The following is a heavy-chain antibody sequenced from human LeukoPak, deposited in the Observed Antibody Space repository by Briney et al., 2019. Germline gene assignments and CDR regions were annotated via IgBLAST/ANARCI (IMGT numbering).Heavy chain of an antibody. V-gene: IGHV4-61*08. J-gene: IGHJ4*02. Sequence: SETLSLTCTVSGGSISSGGYYWSWIRQPPGKGLEWIGYIYYSGSTNYNPSLKSRVTISVDTSKNQFSLKLSSVTAADTAVYYCARVRGYQLLLDYWGQGTLVTVSS. CDR1: GGSISSGGYY. CDR3: ARVRGYQLLLDY. CDR2: IYYSGST. D-gene: IGHD2-2*01.